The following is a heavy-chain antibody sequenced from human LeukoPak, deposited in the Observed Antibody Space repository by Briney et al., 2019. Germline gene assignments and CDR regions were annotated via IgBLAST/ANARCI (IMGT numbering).Heavy chain of an antibody. D-gene: IGHD3-22*01. J-gene: IGHJ4*02. CDR1: GGTFSSYA. CDR2: IIPIFGTA. V-gene: IGHV1-69*13. Sequence: ASVKVSCKASGGTFSSYAISWVRQAPGQGLEWMGGIIPIFGTANYAQKFQGRVTITADDSTSTAYMELSSLRSEDTAVYYCARGVHSSGHYYFDYWGQGTLVTVSS. CDR3: ARGVHSSGHYYFDY.